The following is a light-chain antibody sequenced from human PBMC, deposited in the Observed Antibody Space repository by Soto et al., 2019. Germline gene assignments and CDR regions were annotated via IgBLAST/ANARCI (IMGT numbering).Light chain of an antibody. CDR3: QAWDSSRNVV. J-gene: IGLJ2*01. CDR2: QDT. V-gene: IGLV3-1*01. CDR1: KLGDKF. Sequence: SYELAQTPSVSVSPGQTASITCSGDKLGDKFVSWYQQRPGQSPMLVIYQDTKRPSGIPARFSGSTSGNTATLTISGTQAMDESDYYCQAWDSSRNVVFGGGTKLTVL.